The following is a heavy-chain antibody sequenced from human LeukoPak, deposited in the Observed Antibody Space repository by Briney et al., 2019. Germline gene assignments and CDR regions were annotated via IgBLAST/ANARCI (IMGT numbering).Heavy chain of an antibody. Sequence: GRSLRLSCAASGFTFSSYGMHWVRQAPGKGLEWVAVIWYDGSNKYYADSVKGRFTISRDNSKNTLCLQMNSLRAEDTAVYYCARDSGLRYCTNGVCYTDYYYYYMDVWGKGTTVTVSS. D-gene: IGHD2-8*01. V-gene: IGHV3-33*08. CDR1: GFTFSSYG. CDR3: ARDSGLRYCTNGVCYTDYYYYYMDV. J-gene: IGHJ6*03. CDR2: IWYDGSNK.